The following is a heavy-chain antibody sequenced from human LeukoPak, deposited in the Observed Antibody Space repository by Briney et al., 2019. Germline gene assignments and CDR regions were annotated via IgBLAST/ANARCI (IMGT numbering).Heavy chain of an antibody. Sequence: GGSLRLSCAASGFTFSTCGMDWVRQAPGKGLEWVAFIPYRGSDSNYAASVKGRFTICRDNSKNTLYLQMNSLRLEDTAVYYCAKDRHGHYALDYCGQGTLVTVSS. CDR2: IPYRGSDS. J-gene: IGHJ4*02. D-gene: IGHD4-17*01. V-gene: IGHV3-30*02. CDR1: GFTFSTCG. CDR3: AKDRHGHYALDY.